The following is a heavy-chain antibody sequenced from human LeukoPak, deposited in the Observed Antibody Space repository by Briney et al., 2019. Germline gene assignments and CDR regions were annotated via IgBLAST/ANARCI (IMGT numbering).Heavy chain of an antibody. J-gene: IGHJ6*02. CDR1: GGSISTYY. Sequence: PSETLSLTCTVSGGSISTYYWSWIRQPPGKGLEWIGYIYYGGSTNYNPSLKSRVTISVDTSKNQFSLKLSSVTAADTAMYCCARDGRIAVAGFYYYYGMDVWGQGTTVTVSS. CDR2: IYYGGST. CDR3: ARDGRIAVAGFYYYYGMDV. D-gene: IGHD6-19*01. V-gene: IGHV4-59*01.